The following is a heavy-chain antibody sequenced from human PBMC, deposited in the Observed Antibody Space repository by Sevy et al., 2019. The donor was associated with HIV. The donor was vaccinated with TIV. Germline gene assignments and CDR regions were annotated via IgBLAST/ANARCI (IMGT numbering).Heavy chain of an antibody. CDR1: GLTFSSYW. D-gene: IGHD6-13*01. CDR3: AREDGSRQYFQY. Sequence: GGSLRLSCAASGLTFSSYWMSWVRQAPGKGLEWVANIKKDGSEKYYVDSVKGRFTISRDNAKNSLYLQMNSLRAEDTAVYYCAREDGSRQYFQYWGQGTLVTVSS. V-gene: IGHV3-7*01. J-gene: IGHJ1*01. CDR2: IKKDGSEK.